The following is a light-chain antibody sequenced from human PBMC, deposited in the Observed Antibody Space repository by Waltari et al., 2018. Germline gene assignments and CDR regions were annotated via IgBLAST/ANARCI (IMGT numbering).Light chain of an antibody. Sequence: QSVLTQPPSVSGAPGQRVTISCTGSGSTIGGGYDVHRYQQLPRAAPKLLIDGRTRRPLGVPDRFFGSTSGTSASLAITGLQAEDEADYYCQSYDTSLRVVFGGGTKLTVL. CDR2: GRT. CDR3: QSYDTSLRVV. V-gene: IGLV1-40*01. CDR1: GSTIGGGYD. J-gene: IGLJ2*01.